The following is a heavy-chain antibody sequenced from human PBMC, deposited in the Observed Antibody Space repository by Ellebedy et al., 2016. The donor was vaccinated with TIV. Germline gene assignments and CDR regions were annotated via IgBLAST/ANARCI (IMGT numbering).Heavy chain of an antibody. Sequence: GESLKISCAASGFTFSSYGMHWVRQTPGKRLEWVSGINSRGGTTSYADSVKGRFTISRDNSKNTLYLQMNSLRAEDTAVYYCAKGRGGGSDSSAPRYYFDYWGLGTLVTVSS. CDR2: INSRGGTT. V-gene: IGHV3-23*01. CDR1: GFTFSSYG. CDR3: AKGRGGGSDSSAPRYYFDY. D-gene: IGHD3-22*01. J-gene: IGHJ4*02.